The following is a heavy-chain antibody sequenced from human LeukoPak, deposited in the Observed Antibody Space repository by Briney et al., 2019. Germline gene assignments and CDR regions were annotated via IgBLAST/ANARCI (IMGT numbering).Heavy chain of an antibody. D-gene: IGHD1-26*01. V-gene: IGHV4-61*02. CDR3: ARDGELGPPYYFDY. CDR2: IYTSGST. J-gene: IGHJ4*02. Sequence: PSETLSLTCAVSGDSISSRDYSWSWIRQPAGKVLEWIGRIYTSGSTNYNPSLKSRVTISVDTSKSQFSLKLSSMTAADTAVYYCARDGELGPPYYFDYWGQGTLVTVSS. CDR1: GDSISSRDYS.